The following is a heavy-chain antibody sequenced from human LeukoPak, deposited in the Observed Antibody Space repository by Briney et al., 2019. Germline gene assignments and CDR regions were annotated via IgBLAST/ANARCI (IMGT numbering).Heavy chain of an antibody. CDR3: ARDPGIAVAGPYYYGMDV. CDR1: GGTFISYA. J-gene: IGHJ6*02. V-gene: IGHV1-69*13. Sequence: SVKVSCKASGGTFISYAISWVRQAPGQGLEWMGGIIPIFGTANYAQKFQGRVTITADESTSTAYMELSSLRSEDTAVYYCARDPGIAVAGPYYYGMDVWGQGTTVTVSS. D-gene: IGHD6-19*01. CDR2: IIPIFGTA.